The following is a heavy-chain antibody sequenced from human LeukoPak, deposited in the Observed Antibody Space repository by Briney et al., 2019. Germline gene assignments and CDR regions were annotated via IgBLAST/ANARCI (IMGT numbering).Heavy chain of an antibody. Sequence: SQTLSLTCTVSGGSISSYYWSWIRQPPGKGLEWIGYIYYSGSTNYNPSLKSRVTISVDTSKNQFSLKLSSVTAADTAVYYCARGGSYRSFDYWGQGTLVTVSS. CDR1: GGSISSYY. CDR3: ARGGSYRSFDY. CDR2: IYYSGST. V-gene: IGHV4-59*01. J-gene: IGHJ4*02. D-gene: IGHD3-16*02.